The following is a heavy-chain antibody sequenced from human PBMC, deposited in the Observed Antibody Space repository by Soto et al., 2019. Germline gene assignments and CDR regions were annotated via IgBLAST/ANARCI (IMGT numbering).Heavy chain of an antibody. J-gene: IGHJ5*02. Sequence: SLRLSCAASGFTFSSYVMHWVRQAPGKGLEWVAVISYDGSNKYYADSVKGRFTISRDNSKNTLYLQMNSLRAEDTAVYYCAKDRENWNDSWFDPWGQGTLVTVSS. CDR1: GFTFSSYV. CDR3: AKDRENWNDSWFDP. CDR2: ISYDGSNK. D-gene: IGHD1-1*01. V-gene: IGHV3-30*18.